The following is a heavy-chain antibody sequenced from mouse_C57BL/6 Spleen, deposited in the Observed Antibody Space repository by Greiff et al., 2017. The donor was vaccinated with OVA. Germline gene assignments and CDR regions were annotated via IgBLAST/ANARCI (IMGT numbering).Heavy chain of an antibody. Sequence: VQLQQPGAELVRPGSSVKLSCKASGYTFTSYWMPWVKQRPIQGLEWIGNIDPSDSGTHYNQKFKDKATLTVDKSSSTAYMQLSSLTSEDSAVYDCARGIYYGNFLDYWGKGTTLTVSS. J-gene: IGHJ2*01. CDR1: GYTFTSYW. CDR2: IDPSDSGT. D-gene: IGHD2-1*01. V-gene: IGHV1-52*01. CDR3: ARGIYYGNFLDY.